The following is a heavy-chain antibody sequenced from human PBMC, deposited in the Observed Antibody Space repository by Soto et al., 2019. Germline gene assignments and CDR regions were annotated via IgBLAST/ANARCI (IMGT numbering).Heavy chain of an antibody. CDR2: IDPSDSYT. V-gene: IGHV5-10-1*01. J-gene: IGHJ6*02. D-gene: IGHD2-2*01. CDR3: ARHCSSNSCYSSYYYGMDV. CDR1: GYSFTSYW. Sequence: GESLKISCKGSGYSFTSYWISWVRQMPGKGLEWMGRIDPSDSYTNYSPSFQGHVTISADKSISTAYLQWSSLKASDTAMYYCARHCSSNSCYSSYYYGMDVWGQGTTVTVSS.